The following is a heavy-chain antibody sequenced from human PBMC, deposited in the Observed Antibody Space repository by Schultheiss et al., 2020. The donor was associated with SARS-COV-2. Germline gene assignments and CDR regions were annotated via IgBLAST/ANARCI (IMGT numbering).Heavy chain of an antibody. CDR2: IKSKTDGGTT. J-gene: IGHJ6*02. D-gene: IGHD3-10*01. CDR1: GGSITDTNW. CDR3: ARDDGSGSYFAYYGMDV. V-gene: IGHV3-15*01. Sequence: LSLTCAVSGGSITDTNWWTWVRQPPGKGLEWVGRIKSKTDGGTTDYAAPVKGRFTISRDDSKNTLYLQMNSLRTEDTAVYYCARDDGSGSYFAYYGMDVWGQGTTVTVSS.